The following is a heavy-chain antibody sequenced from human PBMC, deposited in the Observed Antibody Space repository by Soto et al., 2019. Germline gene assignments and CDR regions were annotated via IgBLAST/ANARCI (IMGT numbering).Heavy chain of an antibody. D-gene: IGHD6-13*01. J-gene: IGHJ4*02. V-gene: IGHV1-18*01. CDR3: ATDWAADGPFDY. CDR2: ISAYNGNT. Sequence: QVQLVQSGAEVKKPGASVKVSCKASGYTFTSYGISWVRQAPGQGLEWMGWISAYNGNTNYGEKLQGRVAMATATSTSTADMEQTSLKSDDTAVYYYATDWAADGPFDYWGQGTLVTVYS. CDR1: GYTFTSYG.